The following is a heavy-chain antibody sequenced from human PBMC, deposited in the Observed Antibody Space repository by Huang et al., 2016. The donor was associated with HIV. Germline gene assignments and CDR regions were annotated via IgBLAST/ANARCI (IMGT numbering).Heavy chain of an antibody. Sequence: QVQLVQSGAELKEPGASVKVSCKTSEYTFTSYDLNWVRQATGQGLEGMGWMNPNAGNTGYAQKFQCRVTMTRNTSISTASMELSSLRSEDTAVYYCARGRYSLMGRGVMAFGLDVWGQGTTVTVSS. CDR1: EYTFTSYD. CDR2: MNPNAGNT. V-gene: IGHV1-8*01. J-gene: IGHJ6*02. D-gene: IGHD3-10*01. CDR3: ARGRYSLMGRGVMAFGLDV.